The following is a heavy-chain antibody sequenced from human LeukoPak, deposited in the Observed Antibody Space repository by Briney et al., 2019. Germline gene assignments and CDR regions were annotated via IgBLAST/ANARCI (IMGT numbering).Heavy chain of an antibody. Sequence: GGSLRLSCAASGFTFSSYGMHWVRQAPGKGLEWVAVISYDGSNKYYADSVKGRFTISRDNSKNTLYLQMNSLRAEDTAVYYCARSPYYYDSSGYPELDYWGQGTLVTVSS. CDR1: GFTFSSYG. V-gene: IGHV3-30*03. CDR3: ARSPYYYDSSGYPELDY. J-gene: IGHJ4*02. CDR2: ISYDGSNK. D-gene: IGHD3-22*01.